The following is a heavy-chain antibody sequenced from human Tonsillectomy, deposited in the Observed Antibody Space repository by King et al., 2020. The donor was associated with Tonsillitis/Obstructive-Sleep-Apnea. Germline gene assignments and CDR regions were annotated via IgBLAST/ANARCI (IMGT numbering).Heavy chain of an antibody. D-gene: IGHD3-22*01. Sequence: VQLVESGGGLVQPGGSLRLSCAASGFTFRSYAMSWVRQAPGKGLEWVSAISGSGGSTYYADSVKGRFTISRDNSKNTLYLQMISLRAEDTAVYYCAKDQIYYDSRSSDYWGQGTLVTVSS. CDR1: GFTFRSYA. J-gene: IGHJ4*02. CDR3: AKDQIYYDSRSSDY. CDR2: ISGSGGST. V-gene: IGHV3-23*04.